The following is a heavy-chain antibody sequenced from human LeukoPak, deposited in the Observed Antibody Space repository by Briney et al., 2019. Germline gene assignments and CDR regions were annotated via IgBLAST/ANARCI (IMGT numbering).Heavy chain of an antibody. CDR3: AREGGMVRGVPLDY. Sequence: PGGSLRLSCAASGFTFSSYWMSWVRQAPGKGLEWVANIKQDGSEKYYVDSVKGRFTISRDNAKNSLYLQMNSLRAEDTAVYYCAREGGMVRGVPLDYWGQGTLVTVSS. CDR2: IKQDGSEK. V-gene: IGHV3-7*01. CDR1: GFTFSSYW. J-gene: IGHJ4*02. D-gene: IGHD3-10*01.